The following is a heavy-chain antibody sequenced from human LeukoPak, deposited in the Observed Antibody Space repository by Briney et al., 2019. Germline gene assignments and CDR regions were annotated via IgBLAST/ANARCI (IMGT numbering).Heavy chain of an antibody. CDR1: GYTFTSYD. Sequence: ASVKVSCKASGYTFTSYDINWVRQATGQGLEWMGWMNPNSGNTGYAQKFQGRVTMTRNTSISTAYMELSSLRSEDTAVYYCASGGVWDVALYYYYYYMDVWGKGTTVTVSS. CDR3: ASGGVWDVALYYYYYYMDV. J-gene: IGHJ6*03. V-gene: IGHV1-8*01. CDR2: MNPNSGNT. D-gene: IGHD3-10*01.